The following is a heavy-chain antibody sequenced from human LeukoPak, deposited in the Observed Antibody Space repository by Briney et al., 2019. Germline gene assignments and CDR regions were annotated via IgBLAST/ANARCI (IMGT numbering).Heavy chain of an antibody. J-gene: IGHJ4*02. CDR1: GFTFSDYY. CDR2: ISSSGSTI. V-gene: IGHV3-11*01. CDR3: ARDGSTAMVPYFDY. Sequence: PGGSLRLSCAASGFTFSDYYMSWIRQAPGKGLEWVSYISSSGSTIYYADSVKGRFTISRDNTKNSLYLQMNSLRAEDTAVYYCARDGSTAMVPYFDYWGQGTLVTVSS. D-gene: IGHD5-18*01.